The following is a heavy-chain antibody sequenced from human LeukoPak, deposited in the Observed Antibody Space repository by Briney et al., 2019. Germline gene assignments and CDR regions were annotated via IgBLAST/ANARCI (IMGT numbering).Heavy chain of an antibody. J-gene: IGHJ4*02. CDR1: GGSMSAYY. CDR3: ATIAGSSSY. D-gene: IGHD6-6*01. CDR2: IYYSGST. Sequence: SETLSLTCTVSGGSMSAYYWTWFRQPPGKGLEWIGYIYYSGSTNYNPSLRSRVTISVDTSNNQFSLTLTSVTAADTAVYYCATIAGSSSYWGQGTLVTVSS. V-gene: IGHV4-59*08.